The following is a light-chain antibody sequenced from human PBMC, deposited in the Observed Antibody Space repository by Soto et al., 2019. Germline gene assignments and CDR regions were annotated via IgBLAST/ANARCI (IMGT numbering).Light chain of an antibody. Sequence: EIVLTQSPGTLSLSLGERATLSCRASQYVSSSSLAWYQQKRGQAPRLLIHDASSRATGIPDRFSGSGSGTDFTLTISRLEPEDFAVYYCQQYGSSPRTFGQGTKVDI. CDR2: DAS. V-gene: IGKV3-20*01. CDR3: QQYGSSPRT. CDR1: QYVSSSS. J-gene: IGKJ1*01.